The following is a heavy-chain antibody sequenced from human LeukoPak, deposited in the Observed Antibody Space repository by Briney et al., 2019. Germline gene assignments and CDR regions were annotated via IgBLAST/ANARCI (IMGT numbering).Heavy chain of an antibody. D-gene: IGHD6-13*01. Sequence: SQTLSLTCAISGDSVSGDSATWTWIRQSPSRGLEWLGRTYYRSKWYNDYAVSVKSRITINPDTSKNQFSLQLNSVTPEDTAVYYCTRGSSSSSWYFDYWGQGTLVTVSS. CDR1: GDSVSGDSAT. J-gene: IGHJ4*02. CDR3: TRGSSSSSWYFDY. CDR2: TYYRSKWYN. V-gene: IGHV6-1*01.